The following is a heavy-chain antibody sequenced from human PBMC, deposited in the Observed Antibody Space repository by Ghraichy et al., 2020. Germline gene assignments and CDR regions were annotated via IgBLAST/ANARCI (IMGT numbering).Heavy chain of an antibody. D-gene: IGHD3-22*01. J-gene: IGHJ6*03. V-gene: IGHV4-34*01. Sequence: SETLSLTCAVYGGSFSGYYWSWIRQPPGKGLEWIGEINHSGSTNYNPSLKSRVTISVDTSKNQFSLKLSSVTAADTAVYYCARERITMIVVVTHYYMDVWGKGTTVTVSS. CDR1: GGSFSGYY. CDR2: INHSGST. CDR3: ARERITMIVVVTHYYMDV.